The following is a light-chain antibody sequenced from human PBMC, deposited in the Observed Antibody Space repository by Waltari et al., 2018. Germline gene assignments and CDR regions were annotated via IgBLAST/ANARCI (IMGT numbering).Light chain of an antibody. CDR3: AAWDDSLRGVV. Sequence: QSVLTQPPSASGTPGQSLTISCSGSRYNIGNNYVYWFQHLPVTAPKLLIYRNYQGPSGVPDRFSGYQSGTSASLAISGLRSEDEAAYYCAAWDDSLRGVVFGGGTNLTVL. V-gene: IGLV1-47*01. CDR1: RYNIGNNY. CDR2: RNY. J-gene: IGLJ2*01.